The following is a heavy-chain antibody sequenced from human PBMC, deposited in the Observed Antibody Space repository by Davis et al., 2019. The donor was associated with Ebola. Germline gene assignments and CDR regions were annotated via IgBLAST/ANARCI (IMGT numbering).Heavy chain of an antibody. CDR1: GYTFTSYA. D-gene: IGHD4-11*01. J-gene: IGHJ6*02. CDR3: ASLGDYSNYGHYYYGMDV. CDR2: IIPIFGTA. Sequence: SVKVSCKASGYTFTSYAISWVRQAPGQGLEWMGGIIPIFGTANYAQKFQGRVTITADESTSTAYMELSSLRSEDTAVYYCASLGDYSNYGHYYYGMDVWGQGTTVTVSS. V-gene: IGHV1-69*13.